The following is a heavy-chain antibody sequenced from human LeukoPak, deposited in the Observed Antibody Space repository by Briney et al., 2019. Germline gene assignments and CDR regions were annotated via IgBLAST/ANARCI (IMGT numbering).Heavy chain of an antibody. CDR2: INQDGSDK. Sequence: RSGGSLRLSCAASGFSVSNYWISWVRQAPGKGLEWVANINQDGSDKYYVDSVMGRFTISKDNAKNSVYLQMNSLRPEDTAIYYCAWYGVTHGLDVWGQGTTVTVPS. J-gene: IGHJ6*02. CDR3: AWYGVTHGLDV. V-gene: IGHV3-7*01. CDR1: GFSVSNYW. D-gene: IGHD3-10*01.